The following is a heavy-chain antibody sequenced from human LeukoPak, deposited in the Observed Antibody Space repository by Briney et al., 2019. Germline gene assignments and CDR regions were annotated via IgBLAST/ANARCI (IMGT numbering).Heavy chain of an antibody. D-gene: IGHD3-22*01. J-gene: IGHJ4*02. V-gene: IGHV3-7*01. CDR3: ADRGETYYYDSSAPGY. CDR1: GFTFSDYW. Sequence: GGSLRLSCAASGFTFSDYWMSWVRQAPGRGLEWVANIKGDESKKYCRDSVKGRFTISRDNPKNSLYLQMNSLRAEDSAVYYCADRGETYYYDSSAPGYWGQGTLVTVSS. CDR2: IKGDESKK.